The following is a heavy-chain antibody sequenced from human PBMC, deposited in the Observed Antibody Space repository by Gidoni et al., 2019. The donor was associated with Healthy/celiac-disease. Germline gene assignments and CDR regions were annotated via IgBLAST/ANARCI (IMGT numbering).Heavy chain of an antibody. J-gene: IGHJ6*02. V-gene: IGHV3-30*04. Sequence: QVQLVESGGGVVQPGRSLRLSCAASGFTFSSYAMHWVRQAPGKGPEWVAVISYDGSNKYYADSVKGRFTISRDNSKNTLYLQMNSLRAEDTAVYYCARDTNRGYGMDVWGQGTTVTVSS. CDR2: ISYDGSNK. D-gene: IGHD3-10*01. CDR3: ARDTNRGYGMDV. CDR1: GFTFSSYA.